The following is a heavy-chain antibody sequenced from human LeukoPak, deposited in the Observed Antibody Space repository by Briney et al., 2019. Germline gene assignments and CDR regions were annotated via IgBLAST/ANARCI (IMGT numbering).Heavy chain of an antibody. Sequence: GRSLRLSCAASGFTFSSYTMSWVPQAPGKGQEWVSAISGSGGSTYYADPVKGRFTISRQNSKYTLNLQMNSLRAEDRAIYYCGKEGAGRGGWYADVFDMWGEGTIVTV. V-gene: IGHV3-23*01. CDR3: GKEGAGRGGWYADVFDM. CDR2: ISGSGGST. J-gene: IGHJ3*02. D-gene: IGHD6-19*01. CDR1: GFTFSSYT.